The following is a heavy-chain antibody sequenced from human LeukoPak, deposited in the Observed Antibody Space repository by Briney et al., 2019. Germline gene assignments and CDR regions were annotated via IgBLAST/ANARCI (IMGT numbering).Heavy chain of an antibody. CDR3: ARDQSRDYDFWSGYGNWFDP. D-gene: IGHD3-3*01. J-gene: IGHJ5*02. V-gene: IGHV1-69*01. CDR2: IIPIFGTA. Sequence: ASVKVSCKASGGTFSSYAISWVRQAPGQGLEWMGGIIPIFGTANYAQKFQGRVTITADESTSTAYMELSSLRSEDTAVYYCARDQSRDYDFWSGYGNWFDPWGQGTLVTVSS. CDR1: GGTFSSYA.